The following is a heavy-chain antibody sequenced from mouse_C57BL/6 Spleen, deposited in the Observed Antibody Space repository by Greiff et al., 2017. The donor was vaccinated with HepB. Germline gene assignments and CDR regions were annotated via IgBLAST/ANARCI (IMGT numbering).Heavy chain of an antibody. CDR2: IDPSDSYT. CDR3: ARGGNYGSFLDY. CDR1: GYTFTSYW. J-gene: IGHJ2*01. V-gene: IGHV1-69*01. D-gene: IGHD1-1*01. Sequence: QVQLQQSGAELVMPGASVKLSCKASGYTFTSYWMHWVKQRPGQGLEWIGEIDPSDSYTNYNQKFKGKSTLTVDKSSSTAYMQLSSLTSEDSAVYYCARGGNYGSFLDYWGQGTTLTVSS.